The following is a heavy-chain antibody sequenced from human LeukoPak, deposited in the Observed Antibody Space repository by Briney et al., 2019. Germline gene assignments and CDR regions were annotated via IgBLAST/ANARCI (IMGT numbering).Heavy chain of an antibody. CDR1: GFTFSSYA. D-gene: IGHD3-22*01. CDR3: AKDSYDSSGYYYGMGYYYYGMDV. CDR2: ISYDGSNK. J-gene: IGHJ6*02. V-gene: IGHV3-30-3*01. Sequence: GGSLRLSCAASGFTFSSYAMHWVRQAPGKGLEWVAVISYDGSNKYYADSVKGRFTISRDNSKNTLYLQMNSLRAEDTAVYYCAKDSYDSSGYYYGMGYYYYGMDVWGQGTTVTVFS.